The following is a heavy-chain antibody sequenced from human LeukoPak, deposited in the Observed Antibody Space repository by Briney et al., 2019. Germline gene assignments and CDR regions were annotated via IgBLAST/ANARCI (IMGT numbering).Heavy chain of an antibody. J-gene: IGHJ4*02. CDR3: TSEGGGAEVAFDY. CDR1: GDSVSSNSAA. V-gene: IGHV6-1*01. CDR2: TYYRAKWKN. D-gene: IGHD3-16*01. Sequence: SQTLSLTCAISGDSVSSNSAAWNWIRQSPSRGLEWLGRTYYRAKWKNDYAVSVKSRITINPDTSKNQFSLQLNSVTPDDTAVYLCTSEGGGAEVAFDYWGQGTLVTVSS.